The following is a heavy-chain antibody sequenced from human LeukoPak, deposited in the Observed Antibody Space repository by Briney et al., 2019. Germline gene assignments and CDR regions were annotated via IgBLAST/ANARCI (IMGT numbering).Heavy chain of an antibody. CDR1: GYTFTSYD. V-gene: IGHV1-8*01. CDR2: MNPKSCNT. J-gene: IGHJ4*02. D-gene: IGHD4-17*01. CDR3: ARGIGSTTVTTLEYYFDY. Sequence: ASVKVSYKASGYTFTSYDINWVRQPTGQGLEWMEWMNPKSCNTGYAQKFQGRVTITKNTSISTAYMELSSLRSEDTAVYYCARGIGSTTVTTLEYYFDYWGQGTLVTVSS.